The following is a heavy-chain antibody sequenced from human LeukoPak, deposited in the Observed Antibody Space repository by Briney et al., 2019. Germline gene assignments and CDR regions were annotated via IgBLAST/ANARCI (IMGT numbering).Heavy chain of an antibody. V-gene: IGHV4-4*07. Sequence: SETLSLTCTVSGGSISSYYWSWIRQPAGKGLEWIGRIYTSGSTNYNPSLKSRVTMSVDTSKNQFSLKLSSVTAADTAVYYCARDLLEEDRDSSGYYNYYYYYMDVWGKGTTVTISS. J-gene: IGHJ6*03. CDR1: GGSISSYY. CDR2: IYTSGST. CDR3: ARDLLEEDRDSSGYYNYYYYYMDV. D-gene: IGHD3-22*01.